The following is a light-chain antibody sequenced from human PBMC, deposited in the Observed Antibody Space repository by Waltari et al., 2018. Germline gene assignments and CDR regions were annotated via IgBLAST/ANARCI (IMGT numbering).Light chain of an antibody. V-gene: IGLV1-40*01. CDR2: GSS. CDR1: GSNIGAGYD. CDR3: QSYDTSLSVV. Sequence: QSVLTQPPSVSGAPGQRVTISYTGSGSNIGAGYDVHWYQQLPRAAPKLLIYGSSTRPLGVPDRFFCSTSGTSASLAITGLQAEDGADYYCQSYDTSLSVVFGGGTKLTVL. J-gene: IGLJ3*02.